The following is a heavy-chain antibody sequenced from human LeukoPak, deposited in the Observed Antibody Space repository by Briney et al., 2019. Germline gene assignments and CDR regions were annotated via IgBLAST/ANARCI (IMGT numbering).Heavy chain of an antibody. J-gene: IGHJ4*02. D-gene: IGHD3-3*01. V-gene: IGHV4-34*01. Sequence: PSETLSLTCAVYGGSFSGYYWSWIRQPPGKGLEWIGEINHSGSTNYNPSLKSRVTISVDTSKNQFSLKLSSVTAADTAVYYCAREDRNYDFWSGYYPFDYWGQGTLVTVSS. CDR1: GGSFSGYY. CDR2: INHSGST. CDR3: AREDRNYDFWSGYYPFDY.